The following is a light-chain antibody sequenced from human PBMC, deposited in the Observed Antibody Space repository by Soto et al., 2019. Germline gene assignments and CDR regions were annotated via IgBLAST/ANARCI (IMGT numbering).Light chain of an antibody. CDR3: QQYGSSPRT. CDR1: QSVTRNF. Sequence: ENVLTQSPGTLSMSPGERATLSCRASQSVTRNFLAWYQQKPGQAPRLLIYGASSRATGIPDRFSGSGSGTDFTLTISRLEPEDFAVYYCQQYGSSPRTFGQGTKVDIK. V-gene: IGKV3-20*01. CDR2: GAS. J-gene: IGKJ1*01.